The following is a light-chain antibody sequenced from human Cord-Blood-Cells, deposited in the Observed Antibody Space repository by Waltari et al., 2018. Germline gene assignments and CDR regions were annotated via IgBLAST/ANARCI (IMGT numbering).Light chain of an antibody. CDR3: NSRDSSGNRV. V-gene: IGLV3-19*01. J-gene: IGLJ3*02. Sequence: SSEPTQDPAVSVALGPTVRFTCQGVSLRSNYERWYQQKPGQAPVLVIYGKNNRPSGIPDRFSGSSAGNTASLTITGAQAEEEADYYCNSRDSSGNRVFGGGTKLTVL. CDR1: SLRSNY. CDR2: GKN.